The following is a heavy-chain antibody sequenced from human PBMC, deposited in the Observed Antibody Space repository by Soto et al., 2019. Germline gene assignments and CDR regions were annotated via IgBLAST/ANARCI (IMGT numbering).Heavy chain of an antibody. J-gene: IGHJ3*02. Sequence: EVQLLESGGGLVQPGGSLRLSCAASGFTFSNHAMSWVRQAPRKGLEWVSAISGSGGSIFYADSVKGQFTISRDNSKNTLFLQMNRLRAEDTAVYFCAKGNYNYGDALDIWGQGTMVTVSS. CDR3: AKGNYNYGDALDI. CDR2: ISGSGGSI. CDR1: GFTFSNHA. D-gene: IGHD4-17*01. V-gene: IGHV3-23*01.